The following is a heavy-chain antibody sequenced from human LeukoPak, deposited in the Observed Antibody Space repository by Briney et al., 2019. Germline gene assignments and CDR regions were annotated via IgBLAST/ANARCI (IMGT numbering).Heavy chain of an antibody. V-gene: IGHV3-30-3*01. D-gene: IGHD1-26*01. Sequence: PGRSLRLSCAASGFTFSSYAMPWVRQAPGKGLEWVAVISYGGSNKYYADSVKGRFTISRDNSKNTLYLQMNSLRAEDTAVYYCAHIGGATDFDYWGQGTLVTVSS. CDR3: AHIGGATDFDY. CDR2: ISYGGSNK. CDR1: GFTFSSYA. J-gene: IGHJ4*02.